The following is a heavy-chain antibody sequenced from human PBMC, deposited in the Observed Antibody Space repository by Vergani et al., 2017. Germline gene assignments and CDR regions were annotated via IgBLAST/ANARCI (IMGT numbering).Heavy chain of an antibody. V-gene: IGHV4-61*02. J-gene: IGHJ5*02. CDR2: IYYSGRT. CDR3: ARIAAAGGTNWFDP. Sequence: QVQLQESGPGLVKPSQSLSLTCTVSGGSISGVSYYLSWVRQPAGKGLEWIGRIYYSGRTDYNPSFQGRVSMSVATSKNQFSLTLSSVNATDTAVYYCARIAAAGGTNWFDPWGQGTLVTVSS. D-gene: IGHD6-13*01. CDR1: GGSISGVSYY.